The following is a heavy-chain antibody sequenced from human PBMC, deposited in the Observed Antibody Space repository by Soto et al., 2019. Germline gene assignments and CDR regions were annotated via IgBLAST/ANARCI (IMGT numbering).Heavy chain of an antibody. J-gene: IGHJ4*02. CDR1: GFTFSNAW. CDR2: IKSKTDGWTT. Sequence: GGSLRLSCAASGFTFSNAWMIWVRQAPVNGLEFVGRIKSKTDGWTTDYSAPVKGIFTISIDYSKNTLYLQMDSLKTEDTAVYYCTTRIAWHAFDYPGQRTLVTVSS. CDR3: TTRIAWHAFDY. D-gene: IGHD3-16*02. V-gene: IGHV3-15*01.